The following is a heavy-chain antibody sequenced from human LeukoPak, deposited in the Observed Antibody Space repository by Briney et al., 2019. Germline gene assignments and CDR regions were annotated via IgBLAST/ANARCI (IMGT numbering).Heavy chain of an antibody. CDR2: INHGGST. D-gene: IGHD2-15*01. V-gene: IGHV4-34*01. CDR3: ARGRRYCSGGSCYSYYYYGMDV. CDR1: GGSFSGYY. Sequence: SETLSLTCAVYGGSFSGYYWSWIRQPPGKGLEWIGEINHGGSTNYDPSLKSRVTISVDTSKNPFSLKRSPVTAADAAVYYCARGRRYCSGGSCYSYYYYGMDVWGQGTTVTVSS. J-gene: IGHJ6*02.